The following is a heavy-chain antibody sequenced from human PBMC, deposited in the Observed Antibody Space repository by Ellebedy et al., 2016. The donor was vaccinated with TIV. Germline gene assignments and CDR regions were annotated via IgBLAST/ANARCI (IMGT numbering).Heavy chain of an antibody. CDR2: ISATGSMT. J-gene: IGHJ3*01. CDR1: GFTFSSYA. Sequence: GESLKISCAASGFTFSSYAMSWVRQAPGKGLEWVSVISATGSMTYYADSVKGRFTISRDNTKNTLSLQMNSLRAEDTAVYYCATYRRAYDVWGQGTMVTVSS. CDR3: ATYRRAYDV. D-gene: IGHD3-16*02. V-gene: IGHV3-23*01.